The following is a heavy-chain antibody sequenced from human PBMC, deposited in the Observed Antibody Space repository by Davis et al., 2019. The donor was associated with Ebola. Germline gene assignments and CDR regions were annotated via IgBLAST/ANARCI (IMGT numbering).Heavy chain of an antibody. D-gene: IGHD3-22*01. V-gene: IGHV1-18*01. J-gene: IGHJ3*02. Sequence: ASVTVSCKASGYTFTSYGISWVRQAPGQGLEWMGWISAYNGNTNYAQKLQGRVTMTTDTSTSTAYMELRSLRSDDTAVYYCARAITMIVVTTTFDIWGQGTMVTVSS. CDR1: GYTFTSYG. CDR3: ARAITMIVVTTTFDI. CDR2: ISAYNGNT.